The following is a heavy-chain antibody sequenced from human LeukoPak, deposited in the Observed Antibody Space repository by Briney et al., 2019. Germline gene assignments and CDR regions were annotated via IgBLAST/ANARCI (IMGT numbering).Heavy chain of an antibody. CDR1: GFTFSNAW. D-gene: IGHD2/OR15-2a*01. CDR3: ARVYEDPDY. Sequence: PGGSLRLSCAASGFTFSNAWMSWVRQAPGKGLEWIGSIYHSGSTYYNPSLKSRVTISVDTSKNQFSLKLSSVTAADTAVYYCARVYEDPDYWGQGTLVTVSS. V-gene: IGHV4-38-2*01. CDR2: IYHSGST. J-gene: IGHJ4*02.